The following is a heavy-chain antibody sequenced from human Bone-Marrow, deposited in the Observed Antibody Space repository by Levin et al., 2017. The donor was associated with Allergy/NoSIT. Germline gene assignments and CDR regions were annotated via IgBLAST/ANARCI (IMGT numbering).Heavy chain of an antibody. CDR1: GFTFNSYG. J-gene: IGHJ5*01. CDR3: VRDGQTAAFDVSTGCYERGTWFDP. D-gene: IGHD3-9*01. V-gene: IGHV3-33*08. CDR2: ILSHENKI. Sequence: HAGGSLRLSCVASGFTFNSYGMHWVRQAPGKDLEWVAVILSHENKIYYGDAVKGRFSVSRDNSKNTLYLDMNRLREDDSARYFCVRDGQTAAFDVSTGCYERGTWFDPWGQGTLVIVSS.